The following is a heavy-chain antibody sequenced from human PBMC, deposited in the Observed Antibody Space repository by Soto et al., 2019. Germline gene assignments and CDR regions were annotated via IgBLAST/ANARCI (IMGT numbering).Heavy chain of an antibody. CDR2: ISESGGKI. D-gene: IGHD3-3*01. CDR1: GFTFRSYA. CDR3: AKDRATIFGVVWKYGMDV. J-gene: IGHJ6*02. V-gene: IGHV3-23*01. Sequence: EGQLLEAGGGLVQPGGSLRLSCVASGFTFRSYAMAWVRQAPGKGLEWVPAISESGGKINYAESVRGRFSISRDNARDTLSLLMNNVTAEDTAMYYCAKDRATIFGVVWKYGMDVWGRGTTVSVSS.